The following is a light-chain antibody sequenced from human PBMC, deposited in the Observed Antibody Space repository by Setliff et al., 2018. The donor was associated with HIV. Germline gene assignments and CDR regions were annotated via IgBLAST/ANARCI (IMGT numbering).Light chain of an antibody. Sequence: SVLAQPASVSGSPGQSITISCSGTNNDVGGYNYVSWYQQHPGKAPKLLIYEVTDRPAGVSNRFSGSKSGRTASLTISGLQADDEAYYYCSSYTTSNTVVFGGGTK. CDR3: SSYTTSNTVV. V-gene: IGLV2-14*01. CDR2: EVT. CDR1: NNDVGGYNY. J-gene: IGLJ2*01.